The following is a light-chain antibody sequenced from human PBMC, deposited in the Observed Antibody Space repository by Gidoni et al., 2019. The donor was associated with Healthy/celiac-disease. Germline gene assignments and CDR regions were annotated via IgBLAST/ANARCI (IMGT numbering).Light chain of an antibody. CDR3: QQYNSLELT. V-gene: IGKV1-5*01. Sequence: GDRVTITCRASQSISSWLAWYQQKPGKAPKLLIYDASSLESGVPSRFSGSGSGTEFTLTISSLQPDDFATYYCQQYNSLELTFGQGTKVEIK. CDR1: QSISSW. CDR2: DAS. J-gene: IGKJ1*01.